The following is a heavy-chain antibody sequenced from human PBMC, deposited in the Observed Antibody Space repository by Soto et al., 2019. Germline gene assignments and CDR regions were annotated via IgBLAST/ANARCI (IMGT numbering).Heavy chain of an antibody. CDR3: ARADDFSDRFDY. CDR1: GDSISTVEYF. Sequence: PSETLSLTCSVSGDSISTVEYFWSWIRQPPGKGLELIGNIYYSGSTYYNPSLRSRAIMSVDTSQNQFSLKLSSLTAADTAVYFCARADDFSDRFDYWGQGALVPVSS. J-gene: IGHJ4*02. CDR2: IYYSGST. D-gene: IGHD4-17*01. V-gene: IGHV4-30-4*01.